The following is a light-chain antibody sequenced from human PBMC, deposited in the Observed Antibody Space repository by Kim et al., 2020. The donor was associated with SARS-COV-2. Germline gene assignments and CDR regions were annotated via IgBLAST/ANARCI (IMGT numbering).Light chain of an antibody. J-gene: IGKJ4*01. Sequence: DIVLTQSPGPLSLSPGERATLSCRASQSVSSSYLGWYQQKPGQAPRLLIYGASSRATGIPDRFSGSGSGTDFTLTISRLEPEDFAVYYWQQFGRSSLTFGGGTKLE. V-gene: IGKV3-20*01. CDR2: GAS. CDR3: QQFGRSSLT. CDR1: QSVSSSY.